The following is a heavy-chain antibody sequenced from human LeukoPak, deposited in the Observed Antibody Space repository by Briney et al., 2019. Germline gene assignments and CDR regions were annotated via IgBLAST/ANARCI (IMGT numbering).Heavy chain of an antibody. CDR1: GGSISSYY. CDR3: ARHYGP. D-gene: IGHD3-10*01. V-gene: IGHV4-39*01. J-gene: IGHJ4*02. CDR2: IYYSGST. Sequence: SETLSLTCTVSGGSISSYYWGWIRQPPGKGLEWVGRIYYSGSTYYNPSLKSRVTISVDTTKNQFSLKLNSVTATDTAVYYCARHYGPWGQGTLVTVSS.